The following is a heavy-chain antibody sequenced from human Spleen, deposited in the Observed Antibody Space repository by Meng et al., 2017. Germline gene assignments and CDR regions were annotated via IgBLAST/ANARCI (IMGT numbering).Heavy chain of an antibody. CDR3: ARSWITEMANFDS. CDR2: INTDNGHT. CDR1: GYTLSNYA. V-gene: IGHV1-3*04. J-gene: IGHJ4*02. D-gene: IGHD5-24*01. Sequence: QVQFVQSGAEVKKPGASVKVSCKASGYTLSNYAMHWVRQAPGQRPEWMGWINTDNGHTRYSQRLQARLTILRDTSASTAYMELSSLRSEDTAVYYCARSWITEMANFDSWGQGTLVTVSS.